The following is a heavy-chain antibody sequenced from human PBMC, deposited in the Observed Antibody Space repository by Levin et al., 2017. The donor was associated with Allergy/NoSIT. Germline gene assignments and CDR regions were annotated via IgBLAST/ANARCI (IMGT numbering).Heavy chain of an antibody. D-gene: IGHD6-13*01. V-gene: IGHV1-69*01. J-gene: IGHJ3*02. CDR2: IIPIFGTA. CDR3: ARSSIPGYSSSWYAGAFDI. CDR1: GGTFSSYA. Sequence: GGSLRLSCKASGGTFSSYAISWVRQAPGQGLEWMGGIIPIFGTANYAQKFQGRVTITADESTSTAYMELSSLRSEDTAVYYCARSSIPGYSSSWYAGAFDIWGQGTMVTVSS.